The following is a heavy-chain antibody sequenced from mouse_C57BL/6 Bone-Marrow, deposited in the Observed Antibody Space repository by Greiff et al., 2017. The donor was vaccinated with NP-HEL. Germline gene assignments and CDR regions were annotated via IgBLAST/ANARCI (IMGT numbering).Heavy chain of an antibody. J-gene: IGHJ1*03. CDR2: ISSGGDYI. V-gene: IGHV5-9-1*02. CDR1: GFTFSSYA. D-gene: IGHD1-1*01. Sequence: EVQVVESGEGLVKPGGSLKLSCAASGFTFSSYAMSWVRQTPEKRLEWVAYISSGGDYIYYAATVKGRFTISRDNARNTLYLQMSSLKSEDTAMYYCTRDGVYYYGSRWYFDVWGTGTTVTVSS. CDR3: TRDGVYYYGSRWYFDV.